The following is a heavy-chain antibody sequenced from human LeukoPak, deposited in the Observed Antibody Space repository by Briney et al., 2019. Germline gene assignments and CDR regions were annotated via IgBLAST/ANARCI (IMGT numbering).Heavy chain of an antibody. CDR3: ARGHDLDDSNSGFDI. V-gene: IGHV1-2*02. CDR1: GYTFTGYY. J-gene: IGHJ3*02. Sequence: GASVKVSCKASGYTFTGYYMHWVRQAPGPGLEWMGWIHPNSGGTNYGQKFQGRVTMTRDMSITTTYMELTSLTSDDTAVYYCARGHDLDDSNSGFDIGGQGPRAPVSS. D-gene: IGHD2-2*01. CDR2: IHPNSGGT.